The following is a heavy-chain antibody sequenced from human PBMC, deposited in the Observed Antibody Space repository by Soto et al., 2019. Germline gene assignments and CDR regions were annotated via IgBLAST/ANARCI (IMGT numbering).Heavy chain of an antibody. CDR3: VGSTGWILDH. J-gene: IGHJ4*02. Sequence: EVLLVESGGGLVQPGGSLRLSCATSGFTFNTYWMTWVRQAPGKGLEWVASISQDGTVKDYVESLQDRFTISRDDVKKSAYLQMNTMRVEDTAVYYCVGSTGWILDHWGQGTLVTVSS. D-gene: IGHD2-8*02. CDR1: GFTFNTYW. CDR2: ISQDGTVK. V-gene: IGHV3-7*03.